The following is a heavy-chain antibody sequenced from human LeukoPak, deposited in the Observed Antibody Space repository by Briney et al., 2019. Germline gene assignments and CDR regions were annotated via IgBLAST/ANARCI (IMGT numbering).Heavy chain of an antibody. CDR2: VSCDGGNK. CDR1: GFTFSSYG. CDR3: AKDSGLVAYFQH. Sequence: GGSLRLSCAASGFTFSSYGMHWVRQAPGKGLEWVAVVSCDGGNKYYADSVKGRFTISRDNSKNTLYLQMNSLRPEDTAVYYCAKDSGLVAYFQHWGQGTLVTVSS. V-gene: IGHV3-30*18. D-gene: IGHD2-8*02. J-gene: IGHJ1*01.